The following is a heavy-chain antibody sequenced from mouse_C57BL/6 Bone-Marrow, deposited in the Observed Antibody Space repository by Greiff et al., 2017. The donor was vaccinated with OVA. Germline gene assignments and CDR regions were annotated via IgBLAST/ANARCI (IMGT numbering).Heavy chain of an antibody. CDR1: GFTFSDYG. Sequence: EVNVVESGGGLVQPGGSLKLSCAASGFTFSDYGMAWVRQAPRQGPEWVAFISNLAYSIYYADTVTGRFTITRENAKNTLYLEMSSLSSEDTAMYYCASPDGNYAYAMDYWGQGTSVTVSS. J-gene: IGHJ4*01. CDR2: ISNLAYSI. V-gene: IGHV5-15*01. CDR3: ASPDGNYAYAMDY. D-gene: IGHD2-1*01.